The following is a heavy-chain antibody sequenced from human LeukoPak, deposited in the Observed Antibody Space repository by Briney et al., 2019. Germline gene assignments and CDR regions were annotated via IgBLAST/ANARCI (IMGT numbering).Heavy chain of an antibody. D-gene: IGHD6-13*01. CDR1: GYTFTSYD. Sequence: ASVKFSCKASGYTFTSYDINWVRQATGQGLEWMGWMNPNSGNTGYAQKFQGRVTITRNTSISTAYMELSSLRSEDTAVYYCARERARRGSSWYYYYYYMDVWGKGTTVTVSS. J-gene: IGHJ6*03. CDR3: ARERARRGSSWYYYYYYMDV. CDR2: MNPNSGNT. V-gene: IGHV1-8*03.